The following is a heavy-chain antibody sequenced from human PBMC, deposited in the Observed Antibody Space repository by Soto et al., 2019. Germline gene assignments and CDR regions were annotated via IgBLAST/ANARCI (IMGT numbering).Heavy chain of an antibody. CDR3: ARSPPGIVVVVAATRVWFEP. CDR1: GGTFSSYA. V-gene: IGHV1-69*13. Sequence: SVKVSCKASGGTFSSYAISWVRQAPGQGLEWMGGIIPIFGTANYAQKFQGRVTITADESTSTAYMELSSLRSEDTAVYYCARSPPGIVVVVAATRVWFEPWGQG. J-gene: IGHJ5*01. CDR2: IIPIFGTA. D-gene: IGHD2-15*01.